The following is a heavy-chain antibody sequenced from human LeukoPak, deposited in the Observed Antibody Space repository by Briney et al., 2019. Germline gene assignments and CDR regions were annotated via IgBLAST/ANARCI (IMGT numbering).Heavy chain of an antibody. D-gene: IGHD5-18*01. Sequence: SVKVSCKASGGTFSSYAISWVRQAPGQGLEWMGRIIPILGIANYAQKFQSRVTITADKSTSTAYMELSSLRSEDTAVYYCARIRRYSYGYNWFDPWGQGTLVTVSS. CDR3: ARIRRYSYGYNWFDP. CDR1: GGTFSSYA. J-gene: IGHJ5*02. V-gene: IGHV1-69*04. CDR2: IIPILGIA.